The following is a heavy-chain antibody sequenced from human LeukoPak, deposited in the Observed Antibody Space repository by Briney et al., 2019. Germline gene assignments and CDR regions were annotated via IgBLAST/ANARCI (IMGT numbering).Heavy chain of an antibody. CDR2: IYTSGST. J-gene: IGHJ4*02. Sequence: NPSETLSLTCTVSGGSISSGSYYWSWIRQPAGKGLEWIGRIYTSGSTNYNPSLKSRVTISVDTSKNQFSLKLSSVTAADTAVYYCARGSNYYGSGSLDYWGQGTLVTVSS. D-gene: IGHD3-10*01. CDR3: ARGSNYYGSGSLDY. V-gene: IGHV4-61*02. CDR1: GGSISSGSYY.